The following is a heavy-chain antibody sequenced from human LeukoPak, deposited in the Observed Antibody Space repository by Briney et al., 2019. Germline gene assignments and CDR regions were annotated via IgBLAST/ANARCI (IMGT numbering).Heavy chain of an antibody. D-gene: IGHD5-18*01. CDR2: IYYSGST. Sequence: SETLSLTCAVYGGSFSGYYWSWIRQPPGKGLEWIGSIYYSGSTYYNPSLKSRVTISVDTSKNQFSLKLSSVTAADTAVYYCARHLRGYSLPLDGMDVWGQGTTVTVSS. CDR3: ARHLRGYSLPLDGMDV. V-gene: IGHV4-34*01. CDR1: GGSFSGYY. J-gene: IGHJ6*02.